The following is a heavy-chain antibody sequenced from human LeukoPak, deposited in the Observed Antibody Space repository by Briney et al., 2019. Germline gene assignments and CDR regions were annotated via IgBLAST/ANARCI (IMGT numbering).Heavy chain of an antibody. D-gene: IGHD4-17*01. CDR3: ARFPNYDDYVSDY. V-gene: IGHV4-34*01. CDR1: GGSFSNYY. Sequence: SETLSLTCAVYGGSFSNYYWSWIRQPRGKGLEWIGEINHSGSTNYNPSLKSRVTISVDTSKNQFSLKLSSVTAADTAVYYCARFPNYDDYVSDYWGQGTLVTVSS. CDR2: INHSGST. J-gene: IGHJ4*02.